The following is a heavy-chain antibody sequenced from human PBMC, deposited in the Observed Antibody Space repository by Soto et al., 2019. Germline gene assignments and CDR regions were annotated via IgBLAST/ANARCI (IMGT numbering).Heavy chain of an antibody. V-gene: IGHV4-59*08. J-gene: IGHJ5*02. CDR3: ARLRYYYGSPGFDP. Sequence: QVQLQESGPGLVKPSETLSLTCTVSGGSISSYYWSWIRQPPGKGLEWIGYIYYSGSTNYNPSLKSRLTLSVDPSKNQFSVKLSSVTAADTAVYYCARLRYYYGSPGFDPWGQGTLVTVSS. CDR1: GGSISSYY. D-gene: IGHD3-10*01. CDR2: IYYSGST.